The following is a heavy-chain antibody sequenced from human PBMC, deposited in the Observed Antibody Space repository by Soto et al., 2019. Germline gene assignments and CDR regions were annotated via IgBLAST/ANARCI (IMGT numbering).Heavy chain of an antibody. J-gene: IGHJ5*02. CDR3: ARELGSGTYCPYH. CDR1: GYIFNNFA. Sequence: ASVKVSCKASGYIFNNFAISWVRQAPGQGLEWIGWIGTFNGDTNYAQMLQGRVSMTADTSTSTAYMELRSLTYDDTATYYCARELGSGTYCPYHWGQGNLVTVSS. V-gene: IGHV1-18*04. D-gene: IGHD3-10*01. CDR2: IGTFNGDT.